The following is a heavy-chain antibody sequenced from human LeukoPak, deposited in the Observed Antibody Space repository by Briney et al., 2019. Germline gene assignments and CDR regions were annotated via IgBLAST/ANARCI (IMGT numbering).Heavy chain of an antibody. V-gene: IGHV4-38-2*01. CDR3: ARVGAVPGIDP. D-gene: IGHD3-16*01. CDR1: GFPISRGFS. Sequence: SETLSLTCAVFGFPISRGFSWAWIRQSPGKGLDWIASISYSAITYYKPSLESRLFISADTSKNQFSVRLTSVTAADTAVYYCARVGAVPGIDPWGQGILVTVSS. CDR2: ISYSAIT. J-gene: IGHJ5*02.